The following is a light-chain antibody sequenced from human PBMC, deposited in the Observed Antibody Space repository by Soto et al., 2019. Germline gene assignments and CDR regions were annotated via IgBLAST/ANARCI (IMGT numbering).Light chain of an antibody. J-gene: IGKJ5*01. CDR3: QQSYNIPRT. Sequence: DIQLTQSPSLLSASVGDRVTITCRASHDISTYLAWYQQKPGKAPKLMIYEASTLQSGVPSRFSGGGSGTDFTLTISSLQPEDFATYYCQQSYNIPRTFGQGTRLEI. CDR2: EAS. CDR1: HDISTY. V-gene: IGKV1-39*01.